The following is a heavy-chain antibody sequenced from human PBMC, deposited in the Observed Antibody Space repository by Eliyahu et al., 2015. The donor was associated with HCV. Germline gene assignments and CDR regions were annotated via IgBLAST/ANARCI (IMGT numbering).Heavy chain of an antibody. V-gene: IGHV3-30*18. CDR2: TSYDGSNK. Sequence: SGGGVVQPGRSLRLSCAASGFTFSSYGMHWVRQAPGKGLEWVAVTSYDGSNKYYADSVKGRFTISRDNSKNTLYLQMNSLRAEDTAVYYCAKESSSGNYDFWSGYFFYYGMDVWGQGTTVTVSS. CDR1: GFTFSSYG. CDR3: AKESSSGNYDFWSGYFFYYGMDV. D-gene: IGHD3-3*01. J-gene: IGHJ6*02.